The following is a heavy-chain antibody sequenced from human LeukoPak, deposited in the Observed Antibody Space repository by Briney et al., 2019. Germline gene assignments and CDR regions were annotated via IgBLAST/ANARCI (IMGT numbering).Heavy chain of an antibody. CDR2: ISGSGGST. V-gene: IGHV3-23*01. Sequence: GGSLRLSCAASGFTFSSYAMSWVRHAPGKGLEWVSAISGSGGSTYYADSVKGRFTISRDNSKNTLYLQMSSLRAEDTAVYYCAKDFLGATTDYFDYWGQGTLVTVSS. D-gene: IGHD1-26*01. J-gene: IGHJ4*02. CDR3: AKDFLGATTDYFDY. CDR1: GFTFSSYA.